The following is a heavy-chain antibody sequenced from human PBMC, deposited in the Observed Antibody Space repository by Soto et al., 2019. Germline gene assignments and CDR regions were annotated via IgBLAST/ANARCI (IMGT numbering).Heavy chain of an antibody. J-gene: IGHJ4*02. CDR2: ISYDGSNK. Sequence: GGSLRLSCAASGFTFSSYAMHWVRQAPGKGLGWVAVISYDGSNKYYADSVKGRFTISRDNSKNTLYLQMNSLRAEDTAVYYCARDLLDTAMVPVDYWGQGTLVTVSS. CDR1: GFTFSSYA. CDR3: ARDLLDTAMVPVDY. V-gene: IGHV3-30-3*01. D-gene: IGHD5-18*01.